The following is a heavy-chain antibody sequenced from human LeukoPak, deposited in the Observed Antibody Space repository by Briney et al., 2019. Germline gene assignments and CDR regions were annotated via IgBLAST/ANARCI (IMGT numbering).Heavy chain of an antibody. V-gene: IGHV3-15*01. CDR2: IKRKTDGGTS. D-gene: IGHD1-26*01. CDR3: ATDPGEWEPI. Sequence: GGSLRLSCVASGFTFSNAWMSWVRQAPGKGLEWVGRIKRKTDGGTSDYAAPVQGRFTISRDDSKNTLYLQMNSLKIEDTAVYYCATDPGEWEPIWGQGTMVTVSS. J-gene: IGHJ3*02. CDR1: GFTFSNAW.